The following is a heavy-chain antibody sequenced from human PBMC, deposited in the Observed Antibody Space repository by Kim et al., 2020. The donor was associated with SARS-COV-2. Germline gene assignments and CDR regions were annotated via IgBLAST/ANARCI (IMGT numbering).Heavy chain of an antibody. CDR3: AGDPFELGPGGGTSD. Sequence: SETLSLTCAVSGGSISSSNWWSWVRQPPGKGLEWSGEIYHSGSTNYNPSRKSRATISVDKTKNQFSLKLTSVTAADTAVYYCAGDPFELGPGGGTSDWGQGTLVTVSS. D-gene: IGHD3-16*01. V-gene: IGHV4-4*02. J-gene: IGHJ4*02. CDR1: GGSISSSNW. CDR2: IYHSGST.